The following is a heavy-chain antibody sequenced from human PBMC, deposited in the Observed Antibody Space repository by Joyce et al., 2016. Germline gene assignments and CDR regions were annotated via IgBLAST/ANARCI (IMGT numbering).Heavy chain of an antibody. V-gene: IGHV3-30*18. CDR3: AKILTATYSSGWFLDY. CDR1: GLNLSNYG. D-gene: IGHD6-25*01. CDR2: ISYDGINK. Sequence: QVQLVESGGGVVQPGRSLRLSCAASGLNLSNYGVHWARQGPGKGREWVAVISYDGINKYYADSLKGRFTISRDNSKNTVFLEMNSLRAEDTAVYYCAKILTATYSSGWFLDYWGQGTLVTVSS. J-gene: IGHJ4*02.